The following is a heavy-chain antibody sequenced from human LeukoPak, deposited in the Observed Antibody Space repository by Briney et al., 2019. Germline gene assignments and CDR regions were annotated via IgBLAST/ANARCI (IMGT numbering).Heavy chain of an antibody. D-gene: IGHD1-26*01. CDR3: AKGTGRYWTFLDY. J-gene: IGHJ4*02. V-gene: IGHV3-9*01. CDR2: ISWNSGSI. CDR1: GFTFDDYA. Sequence: PGGSLRLSCAASGFTFDDYAMHWARQAPGKGLEWVSGISWNSGSIDYADSVKGRFTISRDNAKNSPYLQMNTLRPEDTAFYYCAKGTGRYWTFLDYWGQGTLVTVSS.